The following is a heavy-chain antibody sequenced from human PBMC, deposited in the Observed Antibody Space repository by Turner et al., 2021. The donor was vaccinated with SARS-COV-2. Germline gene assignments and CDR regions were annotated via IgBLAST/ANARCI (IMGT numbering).Heavy chain of an antibody. J-gene: IGHJ3*02. D-gene: IGHD3-10*01. V-gene: IGHV3-33*01. Sequence: QVQLVESGGGVVQPGRSLRLSCAVSGFTFSSYGMHWVRQAPGKGLEWVAVIWNDGSNKYYADSVKGRFTISRDNSKNTLYLQMNSLRAEDTAVYYCARAHYYGSGRGAFDIWGQGTMVTISS. CDR3: ARAHYYGSGRGAFDI. CDR2: IWNDGSNK. CDR1: GFTFSSYG.